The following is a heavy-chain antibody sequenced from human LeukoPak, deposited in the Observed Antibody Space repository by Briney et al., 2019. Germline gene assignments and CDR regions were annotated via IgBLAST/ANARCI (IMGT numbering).Heavy chain of an antibody. J-gene: IGHJ4*02. CDR1: GFTFSGYY. V-gene: IGHV3-11*01. CDR2: ISGDGDTI. CDR3: AKDSGYSYGYLDY. Sequence: GGSLRLSCAASGFTFSGYYMNWIRQAPGRGLEGISYISGDGDTIYYADSVKGRFTISRDNAKNSLYLQMNSLRAEDTALYYCAKDSGYSYGYLDYWGQGTLVIVSS. D-gene: IGHD5-18*01.